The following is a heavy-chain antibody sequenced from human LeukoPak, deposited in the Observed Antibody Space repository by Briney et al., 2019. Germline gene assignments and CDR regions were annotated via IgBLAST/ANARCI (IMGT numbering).Heavy chain of an antibody. Sequence: PGGSLRLSCAASGFTFDDYAMYWVRQAPGKGLEWVSGISWNSGSIGYADSAKGRFTISRDNAQNSMYLQMNSLRVEDTAVYYCTSWGDTTAEYFQRWGQGTLVTVSS. J-gene: IGHJ1*01. CDR2: ISWNSGSI. CDR1: GFTFDDYA. D-gene: IGHD2-21*02. CDR3: TSWGDTTAEYFQR. V-gene: IGHV3-9*01.